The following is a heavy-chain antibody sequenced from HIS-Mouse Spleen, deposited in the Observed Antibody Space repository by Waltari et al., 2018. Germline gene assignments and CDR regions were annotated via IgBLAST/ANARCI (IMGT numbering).Heavy chain of an antibody. CDR1: GGSISSSSYY. Sequence: QLQLQESGPGLVKPSETLSLTCTVSGGSISSSSYYWGWIRQPHGEGLEWIGSSYYRGVTYDKPSLKCRVTISVDTSKNQFSLKLSSVTAADTAVYYCAREIPYSSSWYDWYFDLWGRGTLVTVSS. CDR2: SYYRGVT. CDR3: AREIPYSSSWYDWYFDL. J-gene: IGHJ2*01. D-gene: IGHD6-13*01. V-gene: IGHV4-39*07.